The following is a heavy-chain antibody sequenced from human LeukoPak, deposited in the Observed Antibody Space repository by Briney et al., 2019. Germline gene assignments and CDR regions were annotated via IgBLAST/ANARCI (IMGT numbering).Heavy chain of an antibody. CDR2: IIPIFGTA. CDR3: ARVSPLCCSSTSCYFDY. Sequence: ASVKVSCKASGGTFSSYAISWVRQAPGQGLEWMGGIIPIFGTANYAQKFQGRVTITTDESTSTAYMELSSLRSEDMAVYYCARVSPLCCSSTSCYFDYWGQGTLVTVSS. V-gene: IGHV1-69*05. J-gene: IGHJ4*02. CDR1: GGTFSSYA. D-gene: IGHD2-2*01.